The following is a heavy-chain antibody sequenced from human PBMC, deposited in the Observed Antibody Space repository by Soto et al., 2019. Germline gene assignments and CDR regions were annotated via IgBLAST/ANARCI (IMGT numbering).Heavy chain of an antibody. CDR2: INPATGAA. Sequence: QLHLVQSGAVVKKPGASVTVSCSASGYPVTAYYMHWVRQAPGRGLEWMGGINPATGAAKYTQTFQGRVTMNRYTSTSKVFMELSGLPSEDTAVFYCARGGGVGVAGSAAFDMWGQGTLVTVSS. CDR1: GYPVTAYY. J-gene: IGHJ3*02. D-gene: IGHD3-3*01. V-gene: IGHV1-2*02. CDR3: ARGGGVGVAGSAAFDM.